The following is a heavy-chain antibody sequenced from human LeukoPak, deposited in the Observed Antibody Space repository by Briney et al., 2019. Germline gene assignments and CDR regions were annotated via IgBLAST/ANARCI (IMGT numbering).Heavy chain of an antibody. CDR3: ARDRGLYGEVLFDP. V-gene: IGHV4-4*07. D-gene: IGHD3-10*01. CDR2: IYTSGST. J-gene: IGHJ5*02. CDR1: GGSISSYH. Sequence: SETLSLTCTVSGGSISSYHWSWIRQPAGKELEWIGRIYTSGSTNYNPSLKSRVTMSVDTSKNQFSLKLTSVTAADTAVYYCARDRGLYGEVLFDPWGQGTLVTVSS.